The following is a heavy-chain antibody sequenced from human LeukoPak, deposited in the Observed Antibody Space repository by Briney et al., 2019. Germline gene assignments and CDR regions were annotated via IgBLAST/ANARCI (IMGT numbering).Heavy chain of an antibody. CDR2: INPDGSRT. D-gene: IGHD1-26*01. Sequence: PGGSLRLSCAASGFTFSSYWMHWVRQAPGKGLVLVSRINPDGSRTNYADSVKGRFTISRDNAKNTLYLQMNSLRAEDTAVYYCARPGLGWELLLDWGQGTLVTVSS. J-gene: IGHJ4*02. V-gene: IGHV3-74*01. CDR3: ARPGLGWELLLD. CDR1: GFTFSSYW.